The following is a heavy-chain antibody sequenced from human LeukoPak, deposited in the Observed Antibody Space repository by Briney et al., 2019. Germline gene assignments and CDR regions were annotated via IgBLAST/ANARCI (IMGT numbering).Heavy chain of an antibody. V-gene: IGHV4-30-2*01. Sequence: SETLSLTCAVSGGSISSGGYSWSWIRQPPGKGLEWIGYIYHSGSTYYNPSLKSRVTISVDTSKNQFSLKLSSVTAADTAVYYCARRDGPLSTFGGQGTLVTVSS. J-gene: IGHJ4*02. CDR2: IYHSGST. D-gene: IGHD3-3*02. CDR1: GGSISSGGYS. CDR3: ARRDGPLSTF.